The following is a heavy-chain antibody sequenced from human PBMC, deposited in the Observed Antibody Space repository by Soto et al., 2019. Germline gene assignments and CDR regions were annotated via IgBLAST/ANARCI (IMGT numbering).Heavy chain of an antibody. CDR3: ARDRDYWFNP. Sequence: SLRLSCTASGFTFSSYWMTWVRQAPGKGLEWVANIKEDGSVRHYVDSVKGRFTISRDNAKNSLYLQMNSLRAEDTAVYFCARDRDYWFNPWGQGTLVTVSS. CDR1: GFTFSSYW. CDR2: IKEDGSVR. V-gene: IGHV3-7*01. J-gene: IGHJ5*02.